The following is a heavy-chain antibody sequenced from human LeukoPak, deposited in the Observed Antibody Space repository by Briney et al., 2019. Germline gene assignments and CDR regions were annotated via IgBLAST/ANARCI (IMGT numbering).Heavy chain of an antibody. J-gene: IGHJ4*02. V-gene: IGHV5-51*01. Sequence: GESLKISCKGSGYSFTSYWIGWVRQMPGKGLEWMGIIYPGDSDTRYRPSFQGQVTISADESISTAYLQWSSLKASDTDMYYCARQDSGSSKTLDYWGQGTLVTVSS. CDR1: GYSFTSYW. D-gene: IGHD1-26*01. CDR2: IYPGDSDT. CDR3: ARQDSGSSKTLDY.